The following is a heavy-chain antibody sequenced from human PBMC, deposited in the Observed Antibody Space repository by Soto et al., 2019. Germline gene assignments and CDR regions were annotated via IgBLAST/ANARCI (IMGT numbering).Heavy chain of an antibody. CDR3: ARDQSSSSRRRAYYYYGMDV. Sequence: GGSLRLSCAASGFTFSSYGMHWVRQAPGKGLEWVAVIWYDGSNKYYADSVKGRFTISRDNSKNTLYLQMNSLRAEDTAVYYCARDQSSSSRRRAYYYYGMDVWGQGTTVTVSS. V-gene: IGHV3-33*01. CDR1: GFTFSSYG. D-gene: IGHD6-6*01. J-gene: IGHJ6*02. CDR2: IWYDGSNK.